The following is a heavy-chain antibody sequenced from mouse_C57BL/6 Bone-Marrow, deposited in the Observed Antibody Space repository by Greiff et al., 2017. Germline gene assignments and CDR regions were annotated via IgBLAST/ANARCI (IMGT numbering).Heavy chain of an antibody. CDR3: AREWGGPFPYAMDY. CDR2: INPNNGGT. J-gene: IGHJ4*01. Sequence: VQLQQSGPELVKPGASVKISCKASGYTFTDYYMNWVKQSHGKSLEWIGDINPNNGGTSYNQKFKGKATLTVDKSSSTAYMELRSLTSEDSAVYYCAREWGGPFPYAMDYWGQGTSVTVSS. CDR1: GYTFTDYY. V-gene: IGHV1-26*01. D-gene: IGHD1-3*01.